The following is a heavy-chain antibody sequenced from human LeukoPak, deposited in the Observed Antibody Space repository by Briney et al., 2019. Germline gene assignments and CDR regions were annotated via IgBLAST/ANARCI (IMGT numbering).Heavy chain of an antibody. Sequence: SETLSLTCPVSGASISSYYWSWIRQPPGKGLEWIGYIYYNGSPNYNPSLKSRVTMSLDTSENLFSLKLTSVTAADTAVYYCARCRGYSSSWARTFDIWGQGTMVTVSS. CDR3: ARCRGYSSSWARTFDI. J-gene: IGHJ3*02. D-gene: IGHD6-13*01. CDR1: GASISSYY. V-gene: IGHV4-59*01. CDR2: IYYNGSP.